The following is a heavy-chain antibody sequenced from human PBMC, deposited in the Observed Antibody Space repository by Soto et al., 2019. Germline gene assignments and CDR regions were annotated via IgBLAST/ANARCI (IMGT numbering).Heavy chain of an antibody. D-gene: IGHD3-22*01. J-gene: IGHJ5*01. CDR1: GGSFSGHS. V-gene: IGHV4-34*01. CDR2: INHSGRV. Sequence: XGTLSLTCAVYGGSFSGHSWTWIRQSPGKGLEWIGDINHSGRVNYSPSLKSRVTISLDTSKNQFSLTLSAVTAADTAMYYCSTRAYDTNGYYRFDPWGQGTLVTVPQ. CDR3: STRAYDTNGYYRFDP.